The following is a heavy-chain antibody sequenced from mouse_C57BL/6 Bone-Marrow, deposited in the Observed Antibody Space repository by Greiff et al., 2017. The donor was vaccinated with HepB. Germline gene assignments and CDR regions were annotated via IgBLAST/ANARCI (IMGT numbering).Heavy chain of an antibody. V-gene: IGHV1-52*01. J-gene: IGHJ1*03. CDR2: IDPSDSET. CDR3: ARRPHLTGTGYFDV. D-gene: IGHD4-1*01. CDR1: GYTFTSYW. Sequence: QVQLQQPGAELVRPGSSVKLSCKASGYTFTSYWMHWVKQRPIQGLEWIGNIDPSDSETHYNQKFKDKATLTVDKSSSTAYMQLSSLTSEDSAVYYGARRPHLTGTGYFDVWGTGTTVTVSS.